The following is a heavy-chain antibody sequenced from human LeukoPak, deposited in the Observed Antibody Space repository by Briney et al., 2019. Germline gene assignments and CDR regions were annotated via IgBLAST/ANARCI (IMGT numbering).Heavy chain of an antibody. CDR2: IYSGGST. CDR3: TTDWGYCNSGVFDF. D-gene: IGHD6-13*01. CDR1: GFTVSSNY. J-gene: IGHJ4*02. V-gene: IGHV3-53*01. Sequence: GGSLRLSCAASGFTVSSNYMSWVRQAPGKGLEWVSVIYSGGSTYYADSVKGRFTISRDNSKNTLYLQMNSLRAEDAAVYYCTTDWGYCNSGVFDFWGQGTLVTVSS.